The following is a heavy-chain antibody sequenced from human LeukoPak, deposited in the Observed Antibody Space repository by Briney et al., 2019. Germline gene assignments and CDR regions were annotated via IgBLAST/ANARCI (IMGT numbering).Heavy chain of an antibody. CDR3: ARDRLSSWYGRLVPASFDY. V-gene: IGHV4-39*07. J-gene: IGHJ4*02. D-gene: IGHD6-13*01. Sequence: PSETLSLTCTVSGGSIISSSYYWGWIRHPPGKGLEWIGSIYYTGSTYYNPSLRSRVPMSVDTSRNQFSLKLSSVTAADTAVFYCARDRLSSWYGRLVPASFDYWGQGTLVTVSS. CDR1: GGSIISSSYY. CDR2: IYYTGST.